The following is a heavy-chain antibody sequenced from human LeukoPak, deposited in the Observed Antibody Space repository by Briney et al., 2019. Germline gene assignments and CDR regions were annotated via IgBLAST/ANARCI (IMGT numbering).Heavy chain of an antibody. Sequence: PSETLSLTCTVSGGSISSSSYYWGWIRQPPGKGLEWIGSIYYSGSTYYNPSLKSRVTISVDTSKNQFSLKLSSVTAADTAVYYCARHTGSSYDILTGYPYYFDYWGQGTLVTVSS. CDR2: IYYSGST. J-gene: IGHJ4*02. D-gene: IGHD3-9*01. CDR1: GGSISSSSYY. V-gene: IGHV4-39*01. CDR3: ARHTGSSYDILTGYPYYFDY.